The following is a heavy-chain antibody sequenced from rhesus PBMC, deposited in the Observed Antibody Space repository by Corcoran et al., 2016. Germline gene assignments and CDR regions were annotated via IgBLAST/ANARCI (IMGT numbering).Heavy chain of an antibody. CDR3: ARHTPGGGGRTVRFDV. D-gene: IGHD1-14*01. CDR1: GDSISGDKW. CDR2: INGNTDTT. Sequence: QVQLQESGPGLVKTSETLSLTCAVFGDSISGDKWGGWIRQTPGEGREWMCYINGNTDTTYSNPSLKSRVTLSTDTSKRQFSLILSSLSAADTAVYFCARHTPGGGGRTVRFDVWGPGVLVTVSS. J-gene: IGHJ5-1*01. V-gene: IGHV4-65*01.